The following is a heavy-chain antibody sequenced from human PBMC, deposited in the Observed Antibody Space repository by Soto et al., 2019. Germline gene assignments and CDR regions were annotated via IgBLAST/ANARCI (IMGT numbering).Heavy chain of an antibody. D-gene: IGHD2-2*01. CDR1: GFTFSSYA. CDR3: AREEGYCISTSCYGDAFDI. J-gene: IGHJ3*02. Sequence: QVQLVESGGGVVQPGRSLRLSCAASGFTFSSYAMHWVRQAPGKGLEWVAVISYDGSNKYYADSVKGRFTISRDNSKNTLYLQMNSLRAEDTAVYYCAREEGYCISTSCYGDAFDIWGQGTMVTVSS. V-gene: IGHV3-30-3*01. CDR2: ISYDGSNK.